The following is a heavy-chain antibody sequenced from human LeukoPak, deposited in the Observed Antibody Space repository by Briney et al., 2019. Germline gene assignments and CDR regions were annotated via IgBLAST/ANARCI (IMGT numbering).Heavy chain of an antibody. CDR3: AKGSSKCDYGPFDY. CDR1: GFTFSSYA. D-gene: IGHD4-17*01. V-gene: IGHV3-23*01. CDR2: ISGSGGSP. J-gene: IGHJ4*02. Sequence: GGSLRLSCAASGFTFSSYAMSWVRQAPGKGLEWVSSISGSGGSPYYADSVKGRFTISRDNSKKMLYLQMNSLRAEDTAVYYCAKGSSKCDYGPFDYWGQGTLVTVSS.